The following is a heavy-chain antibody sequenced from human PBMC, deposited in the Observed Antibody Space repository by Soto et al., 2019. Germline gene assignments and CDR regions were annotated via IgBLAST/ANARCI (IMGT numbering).Heavy chain of an antibody. V-gene: IGHV1-69*02. Sequence: QVQLVQSGAEVKKPGSSVKVSCKASGGTFSSYTISWVRQAPGQGLEWMGRIIPILGIANYAHNYQGRVKITADKYTSTAYMELSSLRSEDTAVYYCARTSWENYGSYNWFGPWGQGTLVTVSS. CDR2: IIPILGIA. CDR3: ARTSWENYGSYNWFGP. D-gene: IGHD4-17*01. J-gene: IGHJ5*02. CDR1: GGTFSSYT.